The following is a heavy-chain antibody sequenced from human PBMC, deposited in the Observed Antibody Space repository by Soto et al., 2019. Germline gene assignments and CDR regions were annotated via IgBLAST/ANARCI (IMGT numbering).Heavy chain of an antibody. Sequence: ASVKVSCKASGYTFTSYGISWVRQAPGQGLEWMGWISAYNGNTNYAQKLQGRVTMTTDTSTSTSYMELGSLRSDDTAVYYCARAAFRIMGKVLTTFADGSTQNWFDPWGQGTLVTVSS. CDR3: ARAAFRIMGKVLTTFADGSTQNWFDP. CDR2: ISAYNGNT. D-gene: IGHD4-17*01. V-gene: IGHV1-18*01. CDR1: GYTFTSYG. J-gene: IGHJ5*02.